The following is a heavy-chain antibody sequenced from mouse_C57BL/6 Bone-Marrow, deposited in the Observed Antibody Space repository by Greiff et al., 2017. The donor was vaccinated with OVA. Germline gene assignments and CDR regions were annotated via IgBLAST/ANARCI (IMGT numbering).Heavy chain of an antibody. CDR1: GYTFTDYE. Sequence: QVQLQQSGAELVRPGASVTLSCKASGYTFTDYEMHWVKQTPVHGLEWIGAIDPETGGTAYNQKFKGKAILTADKSSSPAYMERRSLTSEDSAVYYCTRWGGYNVWYFDVWGTGTTVTVSS. V-gene: IGHV1-15*01. J-gene: IGHJ1*03. CDR2: IDPETGGT. D-gene: IGHD2-2*01. CDR3: TRWGGYNVWYFDV.